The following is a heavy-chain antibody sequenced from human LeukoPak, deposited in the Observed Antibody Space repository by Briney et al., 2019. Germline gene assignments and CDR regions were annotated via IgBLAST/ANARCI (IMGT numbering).Heavy chain of an antibody. J-gene: IGHJ5*02. CDR2: IYYSGST. D-gene: IGHD6-19*01. CDR3: VRDSSGKNWFDP. V-gene: IGHV4-59*01. Sequence: SETLSLTCTVSGGSISSYFWSWIRQPPGKGLEWIGYIYYSGSTNYNPSLKSRVTISVDTSKNQFSLKLSSVTAADTAVYYCVRDSSGKNWFDPWGQGTLVTVSS. CDR1: GGSISSYF.